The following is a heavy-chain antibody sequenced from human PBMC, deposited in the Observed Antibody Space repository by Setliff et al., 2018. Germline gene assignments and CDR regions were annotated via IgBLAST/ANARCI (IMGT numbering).Heavy chain of an antibody. J-gene: IGHJ5*02. D-gene: IGHD2-15*01. CDR2: IIPMFGTP. CDR3: ARSPAVLGIVYLDP. CDR1: GGTFSSYA. V-gene: IGHV1-69*05. Sequence: SVKVSCKASGGTFSSYAISWVRQAPGQRLEWMGGIIPMFGTPAYTQKFQDRATITTDESTSTAYMELNSLTSEDTAVYYCARSPAVLGIVYLDPWGQGTLVTVSS.